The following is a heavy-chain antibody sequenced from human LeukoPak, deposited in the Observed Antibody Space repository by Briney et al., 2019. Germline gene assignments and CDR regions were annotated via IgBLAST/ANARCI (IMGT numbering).Heavy chain of an antibody. V-gene: IGHV3-48*03. CDR3: ARDSESSGYGGALDI. J-gene: IGHJ3*02. CDR1: GFTFSSYE. CDR2: ISSSATST. D-gene: IGHD5-12*01. Sequence: GGSLRLSCAASGFTFSSYEMNWGRQAPGKGLEWVSYISSSATSTYYADSVRGRFTVSRDNAKNSMYLQMNSLRAEDTAVYYCARDSESSGYGGALDIWGQGTMVTVSS.